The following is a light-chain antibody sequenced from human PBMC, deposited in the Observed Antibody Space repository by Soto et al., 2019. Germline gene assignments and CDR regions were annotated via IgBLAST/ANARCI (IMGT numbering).Light chain of an antibody. CDR1: QSVSSN. Sequence: EIVMTQSPATLSVSPGERATLSCRASQSVSSNLVWYQQKPGLAPRLLIYGASTRATGIPARFSGSGSGTEFTLTISSLQSEDFAVDFCQQYNNWPRTFGQGTKLEIK. J-gene: IGKJ2*01. CDR2: GAS. CDR3: QQYNNWPRT. V-gene: IGKV3-15*01.